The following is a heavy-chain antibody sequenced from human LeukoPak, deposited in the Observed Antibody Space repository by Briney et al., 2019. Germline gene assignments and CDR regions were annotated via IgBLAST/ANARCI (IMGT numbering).Heavy chain of an antibody. CDR2: ISYDGSNK. CDR1: GFTFSSYA. V-gene: IGHV3-30-3*02. Sequence: PGGSLRLSCAASGFTFSSYAMHWVRQAPGKGLEWVAVISYDGSNKYYADSVKGRFTISRDNSKNTLYLLMNSLSAEDTAIYYCAKTSRGNSGYDSPFDYWGQGTLVTVSS. CDR3: AKTSRGNSGYDSPFDY. D-gene: IGHD5-12*01. J-gene: IGHJ4*02.